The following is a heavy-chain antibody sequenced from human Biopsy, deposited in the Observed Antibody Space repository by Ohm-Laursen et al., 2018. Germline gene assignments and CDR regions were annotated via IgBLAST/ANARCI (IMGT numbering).Heavy chain of an antibody. Sequence: ESSVKVSCKASGDTFTKYGIFWVRQAPGQGLEWMGWINPNSGGTNYAQKFQGRVTMTRDTSMGTAYMELNRLRSDDTAVYYCARGGLNYWYFDLWGRGTPVTVSS. J-gene: IGHJ2*01. V-gene: IGHV1-2*02. CDR1: GDTFTKYG. CDR3: ARGGLNYWYFDL. D-gene: IGHD1-26*01. CDR2: INPNSGGT.